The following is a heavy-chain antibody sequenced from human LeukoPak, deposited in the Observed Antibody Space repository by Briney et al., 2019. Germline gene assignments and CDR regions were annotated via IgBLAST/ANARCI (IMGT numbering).Heavy chain of an antibody. CDR1: GFTFSSYW. Sequence: PGGSLRLSCAASGFTFSSYWMPWVRQAPGKGLEGVANIKEDGGEGYYVDSVKGRFTVSRDNANNSLYLQLTSLRAEDTAVYYCAARYCTISACRAASYKSFDVWGKGTTVTVSS. CDR3: AARYCTISACRAASYKSFDV. D-gene: IGHD2-8*01. V-gene: IGHV3-7*01. CDR2: IKEDGGEG. J-gene: IGHJ6*04.